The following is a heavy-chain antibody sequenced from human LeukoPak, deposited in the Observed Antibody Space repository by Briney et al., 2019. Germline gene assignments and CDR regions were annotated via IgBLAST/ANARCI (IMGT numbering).Heavy chain of an antibody. D-gene: IGHD2-15*01. CDR1: GFTFSSYS. CDR2: ISSTITYI. CDR3: ARSYCSGGSCYSIYFDY. Sequence: GGSLRLSCAASGFTFSSYSMNWVRQAPGKGLEWVSSISSTITYIYYADSVKGRFTISRDNAKNSLYLQMNSLRAEDTAVYYCARSYCSGGSCYSIYFDYWGQGTLVTVSS. V-gene: IGHV3-21*01. J-gene: IGHJ4*02.